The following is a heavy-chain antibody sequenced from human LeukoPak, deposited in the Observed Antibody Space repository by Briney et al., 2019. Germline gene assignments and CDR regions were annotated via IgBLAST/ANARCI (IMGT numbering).Heavy chain of an antibody. CDR1: ELTLSSNY. CDR2: INWNGGST. J-gene: IGHJ4*02. D-gene: IGHD3-22*01. CDR3: AKVGIYYDSSGYRDY. Sequence: GGSLRLSCAASELTLSSNYMSWVRHAPGKGLEWVSGINWNGGSTGYADSVKGRFTISRDNSKNTLYLQMNSLRAEDTAVYYCAKVGIYYDSSGYRDYWGQGTLVTVSS. V-gene: IGHV3-23*01.